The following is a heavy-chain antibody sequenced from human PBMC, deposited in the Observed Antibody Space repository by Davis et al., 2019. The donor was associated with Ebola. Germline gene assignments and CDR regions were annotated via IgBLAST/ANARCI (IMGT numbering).Heavy chain of an antibody. CDR2: IWYDGSNK. D-gene: IGHD3-10*01. V-gene: IGHV3-33*01. J-gene: IGHJ6*04. Sequence: PGGSLRLSCAASGFTFSSYGMHWVRQAPGKGLEWVAVIWYDGSNKYYADSVKGRFTISRDNSKNTLYLQMNSLRAEDTAVYYCARDGSGYYGSGKVTGMDVWGKGTTVTVSS. CDR1: GFTFSSYG. CDR3: ARDGSGYYGSGKVTGMDV.